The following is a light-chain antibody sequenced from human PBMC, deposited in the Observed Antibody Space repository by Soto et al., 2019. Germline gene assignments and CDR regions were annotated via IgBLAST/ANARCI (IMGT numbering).Light chain of an antibody. CDR3: LLYNKSPARLI. V-gene: IGKV3-20*01. Sequence: EIVLTQSPGILSLSPGERATLSCRARQSVGGNYLAWYQQKPGQAPRLLMYGESTRATGIPDRFSGSGPGTDLTLVISRLEPEDFAVYYCLLYNKSPARLIFGGGTKVEMK. CDR2: GES. CDR1: QSVGGNY. J-gene: IGKJ4*01.